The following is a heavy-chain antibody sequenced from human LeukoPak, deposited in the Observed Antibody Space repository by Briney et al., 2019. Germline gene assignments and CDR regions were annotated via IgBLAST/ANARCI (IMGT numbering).Heavy chain of an antibody. J-gene: IGHJ4*02. CDR1: GFTFSAYY. CDR2: INWIGGST. CDR3: ARYYDYGSGSYTFDY. V-gene: IGHV3-20*04. Sequence: PGGSLRLSCAASGFTFSAYYMSWVRQAPGKGLEWVSGINWIGGSTGYADSVKGRFTISRDNAKNSLYLQMNSLRAEDTALYYCARYYDYGSGSYTFDYWGQGTLVTVSS. D-gene: IGHD3-10*01.